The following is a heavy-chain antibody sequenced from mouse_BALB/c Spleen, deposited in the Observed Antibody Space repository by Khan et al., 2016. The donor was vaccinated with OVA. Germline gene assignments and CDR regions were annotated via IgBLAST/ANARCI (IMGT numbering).Heavy chain of an antibody. D-gene: IGHD2-3*01. J-gene: IGHJ2*01. CDR1: GYTFTNYG. Sequence: QIQLVQSGPELKKPGETVKISCKASGYTFTNYGMNWVKQAPGKGLKWMGWINTYTGEPTYADDFKGRFAFSLETSASTAYLQINNLKNEDTSTYFCARQKRWLLQRGFYLDYWGQGTTLTVSS. CDR3: ARQKRWLLQRGFYLDY. CDR2: INTYTGEP. V-gene: IGHV9-3-1*01.